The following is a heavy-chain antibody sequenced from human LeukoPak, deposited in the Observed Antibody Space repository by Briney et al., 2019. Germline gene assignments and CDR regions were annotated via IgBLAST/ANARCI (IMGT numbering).Heavy chain of an antibody. CDR1: GGSISSYY. CDR3: AKGRVGATVY. V-gene: IGHV3-23*01. D-gene: IGHD1-26*01. Sequence: ETLSLTCTVSGGSISSYYWSWIRQPPGKGLEWVSAISGSGGSTYYADSVKGRFTISRDNSKNTLYLQMNSLRAEDTAVYYCAKGRVGATVYWGQGTLVTVSS. CDR2: ISGSGGST. J-gene: IGHJ4*02.